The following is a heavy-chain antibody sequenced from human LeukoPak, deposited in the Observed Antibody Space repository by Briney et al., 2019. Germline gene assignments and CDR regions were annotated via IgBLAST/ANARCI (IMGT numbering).Heavy chain of an antibody. D-gene: IGHD3-10*01. CDR1: GYTFTSYD. J-gene: IGHJ4*02. Sequence: ASVKVSCKASGYTFTSYDINWVRQATGQGLEWMGWMNPNSGNTGYAQKFQGRVTMTRNTSISTAYMELSSLRSEDTAVYYCARAHSMVRGVILPGYWGQGTLVTVSS. CDR3: ARAHSMVRGVILPGY. CDR2: MNPNSGNT. V-gene: IGHV1-8*01.